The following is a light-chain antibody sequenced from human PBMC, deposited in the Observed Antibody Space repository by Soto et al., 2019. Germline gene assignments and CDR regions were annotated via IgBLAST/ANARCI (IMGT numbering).Light chain of an antibody. J-gene: IGLJ2*01. CDR2: RNN. CDR3: AAWDDSLSGVV. V-gene: IGLV1-47*01. Sequence: QSVLTQPPSASGTPGQRVTISCSGSSSNIGSNYVYWYQQLPGTAPKLLIYRNNQRPSGVPDRFSGSKPGTSASLAISGLRSEDEADHYCAAWDDSLSGVVFGGGTKLTVL. CDR1: SSNIGSNY.